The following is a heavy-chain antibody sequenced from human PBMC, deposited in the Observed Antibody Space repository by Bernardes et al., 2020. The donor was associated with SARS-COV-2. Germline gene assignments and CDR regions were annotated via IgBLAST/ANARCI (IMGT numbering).Heavy chain of an antibody. CDR1: GFIFTTYS. J-gene: IGHJ4*02. CDR3: ARGWLENSFDY. V-gene: IGHV3-48*01. Sequence: GGSLRLSCVASGFIFTTYSMSWVRQAPGKGLEWLLFISSGGDTIHDADSVRGRFTVSRDDAKNSVYLQMNSLRAEDTAVYYCARGWLENSFDYWGQGALVTVSS. CDR2: ISSGGDTI. D-gene: IGHD6-19*01.